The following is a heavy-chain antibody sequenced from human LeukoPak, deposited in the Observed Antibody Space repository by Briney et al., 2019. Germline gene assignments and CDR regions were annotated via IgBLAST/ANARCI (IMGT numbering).Heavy chain of an antibody. D-gene: IGHD4-17*01. Sequence: PSETLSLTCTVSGGSISSSSYYWGWIRQPPGKGLEWIGSIYYSGSTYYNPSLKSRVTISVDTSKNQFSLKLSSVTAADTAVYYCARAKVTRWFVWFDPWGQGTLVTVSS. CDR3: ARAKVTRWFVWFDP. J-gene: IGHJ5*02. V-gene: IGHV4-39*07. CDR1: GGSISSSSYY. CDR2: IYYSGST.